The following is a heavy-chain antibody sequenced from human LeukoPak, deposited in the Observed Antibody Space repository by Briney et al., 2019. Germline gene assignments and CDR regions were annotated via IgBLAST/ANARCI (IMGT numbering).Heavy chain of an antibody. CDR3: AREYYDSSGYYVAFDI. V-gene: IGHV3-30*04. D-gene: IGHD3-22*01. J-gene: IGHJ3*02. CDR1: GFTFNNYA. Sequence: GRSLRLSCAASGFTFNNYAMHWVRQAPGKGLEWVAVIFYDGSVYYYADSVKGRFTISRDNSKNTLYLQMNSLRAEDTAVYYCAREYYDSSGYYVAFDIWGQGTMVTVSS. CDR2: IFYDGSVY.